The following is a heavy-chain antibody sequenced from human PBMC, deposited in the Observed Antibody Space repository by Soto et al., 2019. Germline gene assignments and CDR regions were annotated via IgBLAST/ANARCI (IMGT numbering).Heavy chain of an antibody. J-gene: IGHJ5*02. Sequence: QLQLQESGPGLVKPSETLSLTCTVSGGSISSSSYYWGWIRQPPGKGLEWIGSIYYSGSTYYNPSLKSRVTISVDTSKNRFSLKLSSVTAADTAVYYCARHGVRSNWFDPWGQGTLVTVSS. CDR3: ARHGVRSNWFDP. D-gene: IGHD4-17*01. CDR2: IYYSGST. CDR1: GGSISSSSYY. V-gene: IGHV4-39*01.